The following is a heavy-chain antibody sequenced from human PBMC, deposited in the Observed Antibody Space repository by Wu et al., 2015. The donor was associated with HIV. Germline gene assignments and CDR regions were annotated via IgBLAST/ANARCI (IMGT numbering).Heavy chain of an antibody. CDR1: GYTFTGYY. CDR3: ARDLGCSSTSCKDDAFDI. Sequence: QVQLVQSGAEVKKPGASVKVSCKASGYTFTGYYMHWVRQAPGQGLEWMGWINPNSGGTNYAQKFQGRVTMTRDTSISTAYMELSRLRSDDTAVYYCARDLGCSSTSCKDDAFDIWGQGDNGHRLF. V-gene: IGHV1-2*02. J-gene: IGHJ3*02. CDR2: INPNSGGT. D-gene: IGHD2-2*01.